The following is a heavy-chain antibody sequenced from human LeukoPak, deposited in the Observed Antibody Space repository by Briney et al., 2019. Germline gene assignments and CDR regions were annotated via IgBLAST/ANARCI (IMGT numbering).Heavy chain of an antibody. CDR1: GFTFSSYW. D-gene: IGHD1-26*01. J-gene: IGHJ4*02. Sequence: GGSLRLSCAASGFTFSSYWMSWVRKAPGRGLEWLSYISSSSSMIYYADSVKGRFTISRDNTKNSLYLQMNSLRDEDTAVYYCASNMYSENYYLYPFWGQGTLVTVSS. V-gene: IGHV3-48*02. CDR3: ASNMYSENYYLYPF. CDR2: ISSSSSMI.